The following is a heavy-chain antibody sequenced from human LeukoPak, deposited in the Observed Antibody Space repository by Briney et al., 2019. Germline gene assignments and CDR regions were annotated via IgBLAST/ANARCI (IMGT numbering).Heavy chain of an antibody. CDR1: GGSISSGGYY. Sequence: PSETLSLTCTVSGGSISSGGYYWSWIRQHTGKGLEWIGYIYYSGSTYYNPSLKSRVTISVDTSKNQFSLKLSSVTVADTAVYYCARARLGDHLDYWGQGTLVTVSS. J-gene: IGHJ4*02. CDR2: IYYSGST. D-gene: IGHD2-21*02. V-gene: IGHV4-31*03. CDR3: ARARLGDHLDY.